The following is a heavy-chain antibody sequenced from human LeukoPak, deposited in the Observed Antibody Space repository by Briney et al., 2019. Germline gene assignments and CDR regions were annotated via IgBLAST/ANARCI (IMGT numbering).Heavy chain of an antibody. CDR1: GGSISSYY. D-gene: IGHD5-24*01. Sequence: SETLSLTCTVSGGSISSYYWSWIRQPPGKGLEWIGYIYYSGSTNYNPSLKSRVTISVDTSKNQFSLKLSFVTAADTAVYYCARAEMATITDYYYGMDVWGQGTTVTVSS. V-gene: IGHV4-59*01. CDR3: ARAEMATITDYYYGMDV. J-gene: IGHJ6*02. CDR2: IYYSGST.